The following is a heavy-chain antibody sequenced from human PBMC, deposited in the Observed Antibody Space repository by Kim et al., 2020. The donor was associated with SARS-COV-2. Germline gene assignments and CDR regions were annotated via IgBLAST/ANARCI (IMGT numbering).Heavy chain of an antibody. D-gene: IGHD6-6*01. CDR1: GFTFSDYC. V-gene: IGHV3-11*06. CDR2: ISRSSNYK. J-gene: IGHJ4*02. CDR3: ARGGSSSSSFDY. Sequence: GGSLRLSCAGSGFTFSDYCMTWIRQAPGKGLDWVSYISRSSNYKNYADSVKGRFTISRDNAKNSLYLQMNSLRVEDTAVYYCARGGSSSSSFDYWGQGTLVTVSS.